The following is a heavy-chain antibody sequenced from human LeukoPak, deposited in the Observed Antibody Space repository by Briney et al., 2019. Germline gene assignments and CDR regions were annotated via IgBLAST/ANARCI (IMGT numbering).Heavy chain of an antibody. V-gene: IGHV3-33*01. CDR2: IWYDGSNK. CDR1: GFTFSSYG. D-gene: IGHD6-13*01. J-gene: IGHJ4*02. CDR3: ARVTSIAAAGD. Sequence: GGSLRLSCAASGFTFSSYGMHWVRQAPGKGLEWVAVIWYDGSNKYYADSVKGRFTISRDNSKNTLYLQMNSLRAGDTAVYYCARVTSIAAAGDWGQGTLVTVSS.